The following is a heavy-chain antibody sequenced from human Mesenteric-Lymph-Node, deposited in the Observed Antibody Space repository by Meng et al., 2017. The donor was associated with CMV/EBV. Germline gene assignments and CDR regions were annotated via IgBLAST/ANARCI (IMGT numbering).Heavy chain of an antibody. CDR1: GYTLTELS. D-gene: IGHD3-9*01. Sequence: CKVSGYTLTELSMHWVRKAPGKGLEWMGGFDPEDGETIYAQKFQGRVTMTEDTSTDTAYMELSSLRSEDTAVYYCATPYRYFDWLLSYWGQGTLVTVSS. CDR2: FDPEDGET. J-gene: IGHJ4*02. CDR3: ATPYRYFDWLLSY. V-gene: IGHV1-24*01.